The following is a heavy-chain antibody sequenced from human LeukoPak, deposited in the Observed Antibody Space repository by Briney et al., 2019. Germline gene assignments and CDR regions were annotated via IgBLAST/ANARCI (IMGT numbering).Heavy chain of an antibody. CDR1: GYTFTGYG. Sequence: ASVKVSCKAFGYTFTGYGISWVRQAPGQGLEWMGWISAYNGNTNYAQNFHGRVTMTTDTSTSTAYMELRSLRSDDTAVYYCARSLDAGNPPESGYWGQGTLVTVSS. J-gene: IGHJ4*02. CDR3: ARSLDAGNPPESGY. CDR2: ISAYNGNT. D-gene: IGHD4-23*01. V-gene: IGHV1-18*01.